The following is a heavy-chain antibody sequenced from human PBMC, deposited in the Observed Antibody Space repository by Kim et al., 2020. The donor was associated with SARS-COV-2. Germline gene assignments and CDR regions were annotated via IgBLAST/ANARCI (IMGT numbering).Heavy chain of an antibody. CDR3: AKEQRGYHKAIDS. V-gene: IGHV3-23*01. D-gene: IGHD6-13*01. Sequence: AETLRGQVTISRDQTKNTMYLEMDSLRAEDTAIYYCAKEQRGYHKAIDSWGQGAPVTVSS. J-gene: IGHJ5*01.